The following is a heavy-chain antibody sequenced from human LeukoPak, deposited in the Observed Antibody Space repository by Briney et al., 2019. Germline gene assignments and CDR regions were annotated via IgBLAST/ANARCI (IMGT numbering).Heavy chain of an antibody. D-gene: IGHD4-23*01. J-gene: IGHJ4*02. CDR2: VSHIGGSETT. Sequence: SETLSLTCTVSGGSISTYYWTWIRQPPGKGLEWIGCVSHIGGSETTNYNSSLKSRVTISTDTSKNQFPLNLSSVTAADTAVYYCARGLRWTDYWGQGTLVTVSS. CDR1: GGSISTYY. CDR3: ARGLRWTDY. V-gene: IGHV4-59*01.